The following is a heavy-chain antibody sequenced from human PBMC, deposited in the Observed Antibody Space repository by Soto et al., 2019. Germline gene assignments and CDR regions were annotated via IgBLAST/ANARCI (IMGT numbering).Heavy chain of an antibody. D-gene: IGHD3-10*01. J-gene: IGHJ6*02. V-gene: IGHV4-34*01. CDR3: ARGPRYMVRGVIKGDYYYYGMDV. CDR1: GGSFSGYY. CDR2: INHSGST. Sequence: SETLSLTCAVYGGSFSGYYWSWIRQPPGKGLEWIGEINHSGSTNYNPSLKSRVTISVDTSKNQFSLKLSSVAAADTAVYYCARGPRYMVRGVIKGDYYYYGMDVWGQGTTVTVSS.